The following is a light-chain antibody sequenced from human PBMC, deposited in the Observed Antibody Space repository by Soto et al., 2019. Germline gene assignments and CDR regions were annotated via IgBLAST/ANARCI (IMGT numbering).Light chain of an antibody. CDR1: LTISTY. J-gene: IGKJ1*01. V-gene: IGKV1-39*01. CDR3: QQSYSTPWT. Sequence: DIQMTQSPSTLSASVGDSVTITCRASLTISTYLNWYQQKPGTVPKLLVYGASSLQKGVPSRFSGSGSRTHFALIISNLQPEDFATYYCQQSYSTPWTFGQGTRVEIK. CDR2: GAS.